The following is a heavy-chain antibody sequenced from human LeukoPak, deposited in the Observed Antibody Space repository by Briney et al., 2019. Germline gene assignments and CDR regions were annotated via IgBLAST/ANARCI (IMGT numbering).Heavy chain of an antibody. CDR3: ARVGEREYCSSTSCYLDY. Sequence: SVEVSCKASGGTFSSYAISWVRQAPGQGLEWMGRIIPILGIANYAQKFQGRVTITADKSTSTAYMELSSLRSEDTAVYYCARVGEREYCSSTSCYLDYWGQGTLVTVSS. V-gene: IGHV1-69*04. CDR2: IIPILGIA. J-gene: IGHJ4*02. D-gene: IGHD2-2*01. CDR1: GGTFSSYA.